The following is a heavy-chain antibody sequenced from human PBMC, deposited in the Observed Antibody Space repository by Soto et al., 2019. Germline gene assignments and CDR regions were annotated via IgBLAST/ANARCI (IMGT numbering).Heavy chain of an antibody. Sequence: GGSLRLSCAASGFTFSSYAMPWVCQAPGKGLEWVAVISYDGSNKYYADSVKGRFTISRDNSKNTLYLQMNSLRAEDTAVYYCARGGPVEMATILLYYFDYWGQGTLVTVSS. CDR1: GFTFSSYA. D-gene: IGHD5-12*01. V-gene: IGHV3-30-3*01. CDR3: ARGGPVEMATILLYYFDY. J-gene: IGHJ4*02. CDR2: ISYDGSNK.